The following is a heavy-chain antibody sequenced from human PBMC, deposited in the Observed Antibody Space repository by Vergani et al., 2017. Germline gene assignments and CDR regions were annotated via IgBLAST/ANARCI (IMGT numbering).Heavy chain of an antibody. D-gene: IGHD4-17*01. Sequence: QLQLQESGPGLVKPSETLSLTCTVSGGSISSSSYYWGWIRQPPGKGLEWIGSIYTSGSTNYNPSLKSRVTMSVDTSKSQFSLKLSSVTAADPAVYYCARVAYGDYPFAVWGQGTMVTVSS. J-gene: IGHJ3*01. CDR2: IYTSGST. CDR3: ARVAYGDYPFAV. CDR1: GGSISSSSYY. V-gene: IGHV4-39*07.